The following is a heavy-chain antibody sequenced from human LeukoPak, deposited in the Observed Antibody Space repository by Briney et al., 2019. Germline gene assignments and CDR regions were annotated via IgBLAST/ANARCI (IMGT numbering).Heavy chain of an antibody. CDR1: GASISSSNW. CDR3: ARDGESEELVSDAFDI. D-gene: IGHD3-10*01. V-gene: IGHV4-4*02. CDR2: IYHSGST. J-gene: IGHJ3*02. Sequence: PSETLSLTCAVSGASISSSNWWSWVRQPPGKGLEWIAEIYHSGSTNYNPSLKSRVTISVDKSKNQFSLKLSSVTAADTAVYYCARDGESEELVSDAFDIWGQGTMVTVSS.